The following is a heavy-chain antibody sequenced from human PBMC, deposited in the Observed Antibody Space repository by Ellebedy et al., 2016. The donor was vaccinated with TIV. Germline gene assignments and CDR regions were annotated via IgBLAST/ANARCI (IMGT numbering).Heavy chain of an antibody. CDR3: AKGWLGAGAGTDFDY. V-gene: IGHV3-21*01. CDR2: ISSSSSYI. Sequence: GESLKISCAASGFTFSNYSMNWVRQAPGKGLEWVSSISSSSSYIYYADSVKGRFIISRDNAKNSLYLQMNSLRAEDTAGYYCAKGWLGAGAGTDFDYWGRGTLVTVSS. D-gene: IGHD6-13*01. J-gene: IGHJ4*02. CDR1: GFTFSNYS.